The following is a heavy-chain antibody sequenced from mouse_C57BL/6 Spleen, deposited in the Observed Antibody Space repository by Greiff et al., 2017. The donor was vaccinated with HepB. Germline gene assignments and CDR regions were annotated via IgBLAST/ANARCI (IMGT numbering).Heavy chain of an antibody. Sequence: QVQLQQPGAELVKPGASVKLSCKASGYTFTSYWMHWVKQRPGQGLEWIGMIHPNSGSTNYNEKLKSKATLTVDKSSSTAYMQLSSLTSEDSAVYYCARGGSNWGQGTLVTVSA. CDR3: ARGGSN. V-gene: IGHV1-64*01. CDR2: IHPNSGST. CDR1: GYTFTSYW. D-gene: IGHD1-1*01. J-gene: IGHJ3*01.